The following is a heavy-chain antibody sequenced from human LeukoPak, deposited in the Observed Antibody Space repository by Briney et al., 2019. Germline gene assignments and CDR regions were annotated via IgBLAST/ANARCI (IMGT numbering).Heavy chain of an antibody. J-gene: IGHJ4*02. Sequence: PGGSLRLSCAASGFTFSTYGMHWVHQAPGKGLEWVAVIWYDGSDQDYADSVKGRFTISRDNSKNTLFLQMNSLRAEDTAVYYCARDVWDSRGYYVDYWGQGTLVTVSS. CDR1: GFTFSTYG. CDR3: ARDVWDSRGYYVDY. D-gene: IGHD3-22*01. CDR2: IWYDGSDQ. V-gene: IGHV3-33*01.